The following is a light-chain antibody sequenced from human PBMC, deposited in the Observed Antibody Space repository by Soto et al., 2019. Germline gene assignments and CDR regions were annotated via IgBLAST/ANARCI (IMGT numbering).Light chain of an antibody. CDR3: QQYGSSPPWT. J-gene: IGKJ1*01. CDR2: GAS. V-gene: IGKV3-20*01. Sequence: EIVLTQSPGTLSLSPGERATLSCRASQSVGTYLAWYQQKPGLAPRLLIYGASSRATGIPDRFSGSGSGTDFTLTISRLEPEDFAVYYCQQYGSSPPWTFGQGTKVDIK. CDR1: QSVGTY.